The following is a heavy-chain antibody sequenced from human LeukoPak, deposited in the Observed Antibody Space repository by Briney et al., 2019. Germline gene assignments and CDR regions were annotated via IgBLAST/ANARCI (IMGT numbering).Heavy chain of an antibody. V-gene: IGHV4-38-2*01. D-gene: IGHD2-2*01. CDR3: ARREYQLPPTFDY. Sequence: SETLSLTCAVSGYSIGSGYYWGWIRQSPGKGLEWIGSFYHTGHTYYNPSLKSRVTISVDTSKNQFSLKLSSVTAADTAVYYCARREYQLPPTFDYWGQGTLVTVSS. CDR2: FYHTGHT. J-gene: IGHJ4*02. CDR1: GYSIGSGYY.